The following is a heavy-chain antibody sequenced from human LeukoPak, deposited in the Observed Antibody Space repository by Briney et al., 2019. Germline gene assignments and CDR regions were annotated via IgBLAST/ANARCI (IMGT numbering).Heavy chain of an antibody. CDR2: IFSGGTT. J-gene: IGHJ5*02. CDR1: GFIVSTNY. CDR3: ARELTQLLMGNYFDP. D-gene: IGHD2-8*01. V-gene: IGHV3-66*01. Sequence: PGGSLRLSCAVSGFIVSTNYMSWVRQAPGKGLEWVSVIFSGGTTYYADSVKGRFTISRDDSKNTLYLQMNSPRVEDTAVYYCARELTQLLMGNYFDPWGQGTLVTVAS.